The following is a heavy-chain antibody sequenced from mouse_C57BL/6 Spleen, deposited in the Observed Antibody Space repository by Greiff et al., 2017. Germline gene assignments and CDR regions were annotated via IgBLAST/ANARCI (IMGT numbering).Heavy chain of an antibody. Sequence: QVQLQQPGAELVMPGASVKLSCKASGYTFTSYWMHWVKQRPGQGLEWIGEIDPSDSYTNYNQKFKGKSTLTVDKSSSTAYMQLSSLTSEDSAVYYCAVYSTFDYWGQGTTLTGSS. D-gene: IGHD2-5*01. J-gene: IGHJ2*01. CDR3: AVYSTFDY. CDR1: GYTFTSYW. V-gene: IGHV1-69*01. CDR2: IDPSDSYT.